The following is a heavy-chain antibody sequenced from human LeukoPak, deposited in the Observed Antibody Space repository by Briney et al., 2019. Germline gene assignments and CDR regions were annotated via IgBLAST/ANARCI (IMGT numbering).Heavy chain of an antibody. CDR3: AKSAGDCSGGSCYPNWFDP. CDR2: ITSGGVGT. J-gene: IGHJ5*02. CDR1: GXTFNTYA. V-gene: IGHV3-23*01. D-gene: IGHD2-15*01. Sequence: GGSLRLSCVASGXTFNTYAMTWVRQAPGKGLKWVSTITSGGVGTYYADSVKGRFTISRDNSKYTLYLQMNSLSAEDSAVYYCAKSAGDCSGGSCYPNWFDPWGQGTLVTVSS.